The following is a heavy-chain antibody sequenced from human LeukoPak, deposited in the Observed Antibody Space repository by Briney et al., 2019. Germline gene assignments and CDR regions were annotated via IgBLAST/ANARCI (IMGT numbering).Heavy chain of an antibody. Sequence: PSQTLSLTCTVSGGSISSGSYFWSCLRQPAGKGLEWIGRIHTSGTTNYTPTLKSRFSISLDRSKTQYSLNLSSVTASDPAVYYCARGGGYDAFDIWGQGTMVTVSS. D-gene: IGHD3-22*01. CDR3: ARGGGYDAFDI. CDR1: GGSISSGSYF. CDR2: IHTSGTT. J-gene: IGHJ3*02. V-gene: IGHV4-61*02.